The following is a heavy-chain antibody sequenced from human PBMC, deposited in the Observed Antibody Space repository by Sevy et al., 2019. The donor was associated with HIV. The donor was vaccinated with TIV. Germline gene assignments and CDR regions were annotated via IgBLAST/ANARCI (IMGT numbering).Heavy chain of an antibody. V-gene: IGHV4-59*01. D-gene: IGHD1-20*01. CDR1: GGSMNIYY. CDR2: IYYSGST. J-gene: IGHJ4*02. CDR3: ARVGFNWNDVDY. Sequence: SETLSLTCSVSGGSMNIYYWSWIRQPPGKGLEWIGFIYYSGSTNYNPSLKSRVTISVDTSKIQFSLKLSSVTAADTAVYYCARVGFNWNDVDYWGQGTLVTVSS.